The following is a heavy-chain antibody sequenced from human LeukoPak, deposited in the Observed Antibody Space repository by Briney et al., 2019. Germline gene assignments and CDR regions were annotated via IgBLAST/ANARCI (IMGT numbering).Heavy chain of an antibody. V-gene: IGHV3-20*04. CDR2: INWNGGST. D-gene: IGHD3-3*01. CDR1: GFTFDDYG. CDR3: AKSPLEWLLPHC. Sequence: PGGSLRLSCAASGFTFDDYGMSWVRQAPGKGLEWVSGINWNGGSTGYADSVKGRFTISRDNAKNSLYLQMNSLRAEDTALYYCAKSPLEWLLPHCWGQGTLVTVSS. J-gene: IGHJ4*02.